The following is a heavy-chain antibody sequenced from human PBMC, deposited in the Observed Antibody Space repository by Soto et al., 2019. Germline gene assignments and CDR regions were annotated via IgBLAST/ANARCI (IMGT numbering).Heavy chain of an antibody. Sequence: PVGALRLSCAASGFAFASYAMSWVRQAPGKGPEWVSSISGNSGSTYYSDSVKGRFTISRDNFKNTVFLEMNSLRSEDTAIYYCAKDTVVVPAAGRGFDYWGQGTLVTVSS. D-gene: IGHD2-2*01. CDR3: AKDTVVVPAAGRGFDY. J-gene: IGHJ4*02. V-gene: IGHV3-23*01. CDR2: ISGNSGST. CDR1: GFAFASYA.